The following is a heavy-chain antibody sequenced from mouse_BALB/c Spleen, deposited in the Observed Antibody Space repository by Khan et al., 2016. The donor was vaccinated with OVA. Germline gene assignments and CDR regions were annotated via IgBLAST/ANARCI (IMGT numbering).Heavy chain of an antibody. CDR2: INPNNGYT. CDR1: GYTFTDYN. J-gene: IGHJ3*01. Sequence: VRLQPSGPEVVKPGASVKIPCKASGYTFTDYNMDWVKQSHGKSLEWIGDINPNNGYTIYHQKFKVQATLTVDKSSSTAYMALHRLTSEDTAVSYGAKGGNYYGSSAWLAYWGQGTLVTVSA. V-gene: IGHV1-18*01. CDR3: AKGGNYYGSSAWLAY. D-gene: IGHD1-1*01.